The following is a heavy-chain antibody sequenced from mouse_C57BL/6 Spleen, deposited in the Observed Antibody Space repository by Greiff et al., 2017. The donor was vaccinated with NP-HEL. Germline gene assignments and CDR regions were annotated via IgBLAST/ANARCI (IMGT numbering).Heavy chain of an antibody. V-gene: IGHV7-3*01. Sequence: EVKLVESGGGLVQPGGSLSLSCAASGFTFTDYYMSWVRQPPGKALEWLGFIRNKANGYTTEYSASVKGRFTISRDNSQSILYLQMNALRAEDSATYYCARYYGSSFSYWYCDVWGTGTTVTVSS. CDR1: GFTFTDYY. CDR2: IRNKANGYTT. J-gene: IGHJ1*03. D-gene: IGHD1-1*01. CDR3: ARYYGSSFSYWYCDV.